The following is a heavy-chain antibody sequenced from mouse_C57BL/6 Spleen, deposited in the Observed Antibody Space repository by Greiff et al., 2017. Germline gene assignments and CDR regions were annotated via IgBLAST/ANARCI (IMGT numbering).Heavy chain of an antibody. CDR3: ARGDDGYYGLYWYFDV. D-gene: IGHD2-3*01. CDR1: GYTFTSYW. CDR2: INPSNGGT. V-gene: IGHV1-53*01. Sequence: QVQLQQPGTELVKPGASVKLSCKASGYTFTSYWMHWVKQRPGQGLEWIGNINPSNGGTNYNEKFKSKATLTVDKSSSTAYMQLSSLTSEDSAVYYCARGDDGYYGLYWYFDVWGTGTTVTVSS. J-gene: IGHJ1*03.